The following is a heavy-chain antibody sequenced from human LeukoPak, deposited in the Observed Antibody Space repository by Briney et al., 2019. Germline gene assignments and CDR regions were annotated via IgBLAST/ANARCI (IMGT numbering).Heavy chain of an antibody. Sequence: TGGSLRLSCAASGFTFSNYAMTWVRQAPGKGLEWVSTISDGGAATYYADSVKGRFTISRDNSKNTLSLQMNSLRAEDTAVYYCAKALNVLVPFTSRWFDPWGQGTLVTVSS. D-gene: IGHD2-2*01. CDR3: AKALNVLVPFTSRWFDP. CDR2: ISDGGAAT. V-gene: IGHV3-23*01. CDR1: GFTFSNYA. J-gene: IGHJ5*02.